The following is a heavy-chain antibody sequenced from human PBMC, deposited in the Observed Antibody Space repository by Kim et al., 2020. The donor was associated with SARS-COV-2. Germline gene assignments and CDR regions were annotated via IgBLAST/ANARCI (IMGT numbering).Heavy chain of an antibody. Sequence: GGSLRLSCAASGFTVSSNYMSWVRQAPGKGLEWVSVIYSGGSTYYADSVKGRFTISRHNSKNTLYLQMNSLRAEDTAVYYCAGYCQKDYYYYYMDVWGKGTTVTVSS. CDR2: IYSGGST. CDR1: GFTVSSNY. CDR3: AGYCQKDYYYYYMDV. D-gene: IGHD2-15*01. V-gene: IGHV3-53*04. J-gene: IGHJ6*03.